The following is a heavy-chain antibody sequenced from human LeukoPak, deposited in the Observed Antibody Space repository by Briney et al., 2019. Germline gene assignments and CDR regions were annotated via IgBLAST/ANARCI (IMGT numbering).Heavy chain of an antibody. J-gene: IGHJ4*02. CDR3: ARDRNSGYGQFDY. Sequence: GGSLRLSCVASGFTFSTCAMYWVRQAPGKGLEWVAVISDGGINKYYRDSVKGRFTVSRDNSNNTLYLQMNNLRAEDTAVYYCARDRNSGYGQFDYWGQGTLVTVSS. CDR2: ISDGGINK. D-gene: IGHD5-12*01. V-gene: IGHV3-30-3*01. CDR1: GFTFSTCA.